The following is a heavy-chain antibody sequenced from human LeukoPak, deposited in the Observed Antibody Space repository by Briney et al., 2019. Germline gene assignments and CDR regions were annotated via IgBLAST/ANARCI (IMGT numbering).Heavy chain of an antibody. V-gene: IGHV1-2*02. CDR1: GYTFTGYY. CDR2: INPNSGGT. D-gene: IGHD5-18*01. J-gene: IGHJ4*02. CDR3: ARETWIQLWQTPDY. Sequence: ASVKVSCKASGYTFTGYYMHWVRQAPGQGLEWMGWINPNSGGTNYAQKFQGRVTMTRDTSISTAYMELSRLRSDDTAVYYCARETWIQLWQTPDYWGQGTLVTVSS.